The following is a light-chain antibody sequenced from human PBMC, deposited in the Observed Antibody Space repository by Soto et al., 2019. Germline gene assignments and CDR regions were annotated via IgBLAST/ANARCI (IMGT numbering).Light chain of an antibody. CDR2: AAS. CDR3: QEYNDWPRGT. J-gene: IGKJ1*01. CDR1: QSVNTN. V-gene: IGKV3-15*01. Sequence: EVVMTQSPATLSVSPGERATLSCRASQSVNTNLAWYQQRPGQAPRVLIYAASTRATGIADRFSGSGSGTDFTLTISSLQPEDIGLYYCQEYNDWPRGTFGQGTKMELK.